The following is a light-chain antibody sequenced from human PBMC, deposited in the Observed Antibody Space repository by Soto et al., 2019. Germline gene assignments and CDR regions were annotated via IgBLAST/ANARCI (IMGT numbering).Light chain of an antibody. J-gene: IGLJ1*01. CDR2: RSF. V-gene: IGLV1-47*01. CDR1: SSNIGTND. CDR3: APGDETLGVL. Sequence: QSVLTQPPSASGTPGQRVTISCSGSSSNIGTNDVYWYQHLPGTAPKLLIYRSFQRPSGVPDRFSGSKSGTSASLAISGPGSGVGADYYCAPGDETLGVLSGTGPKLPV.